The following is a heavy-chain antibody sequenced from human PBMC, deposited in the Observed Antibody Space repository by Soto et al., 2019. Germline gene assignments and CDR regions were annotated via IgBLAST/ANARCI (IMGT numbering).Heavy chain of an antibody. J-gene: IGHJ4*02. D-gene: IGHD3-9*01. V-gene: IGHV4-59*01. CDR1: GGSIGSYY. CDR2: IYSSGYT. CDR3: ASVIDGLTAYHVPT. Sequence: QVHLQESGPGLMKPSETLSLTCSVSGGSIGSYYWSWIRQPPGKGLEWIGYIYSSGYTKYNPSLKSRVPISFDPSKNQFSRQLSSVTAADTAVYYCASVIDGLTAYHVPTWGQGTLVTVSS.